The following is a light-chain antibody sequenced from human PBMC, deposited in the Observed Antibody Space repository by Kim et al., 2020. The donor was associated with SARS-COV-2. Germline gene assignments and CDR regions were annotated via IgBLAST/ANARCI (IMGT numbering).Light chain of an antibody. Sequence: SYELTQPPSVSVSPGQTVNITCSGDKLGDKYSSWYQQQPGQAPVLVIYQDTKRPSGIPERFVGSNSGNTATLTISGAQAMDEADYYCQAWDNTWVFGGGTQLTVL. J-gene: IGLJ3*02. CDR1: KLGDKY. CDR2: QDT. V-gene: IGLV3-1*01. CDR3: QAWDNTWV.